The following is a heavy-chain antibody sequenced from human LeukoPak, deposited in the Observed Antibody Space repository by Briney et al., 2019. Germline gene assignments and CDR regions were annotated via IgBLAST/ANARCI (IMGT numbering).Heavy chain of an antibody. CDR2: IIPIFGTA. Sequence: ASVKVSCKASGGTFSSYAISWVRPAPGQELDGMGGIIPIFGTANHAHKSQDRVPPIADDSPSTADTELSSLRTEDTAVYYWARDRGGYDGAFDICGQGTMVTVSS. CDR3: ARDRGGYDGAFDI. V-gene: IGHV1-69*01. J-gene: IGHJ3*02. D-gene: IGHD5-12*01. CDR1: GGTFSSYA.